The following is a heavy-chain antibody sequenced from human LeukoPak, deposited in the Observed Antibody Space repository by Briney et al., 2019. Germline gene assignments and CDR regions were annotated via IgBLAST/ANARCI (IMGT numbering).Heavy chain of an antibody. CDR1: GGTFSSYA. V-gene: IGHV1-69*05. CDR2: TIPIFGTA. Sequence: SVKVSCRASGGTFSSYAISWVRQAPGQGLEWMGGTIPIFGTANYAQKFQGRVTITTDESTSTAYMELSSLRSEDTAVYYCARHPGGVGRYYYYMDVWGKGTTVTVSS. J-gene: IGHJ6*03. CDR3: ARHPGGVGRYYYYMDV. D-gene: IGHD2-8*02.